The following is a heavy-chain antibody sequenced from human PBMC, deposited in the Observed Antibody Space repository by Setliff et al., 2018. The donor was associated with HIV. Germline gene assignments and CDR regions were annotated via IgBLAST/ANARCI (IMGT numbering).Heavy chain of an antibody. J-gene: IGHJ4*02. CDR1: GGSISSSNW. Sequence: SETLSLTCAVSGGSISSSNWWSWVRQSPGKGLEWIGEIYHSGSTNYNPSLKSRVTISVDTSKNQFSLKLSSVTAADTAVYYCARVIDHGARWFFDYWGQGTPVTVSS. CDR2: IYHSGST. CDR3: ARVIDHGARWFFDY. D-gene: IGHD4-17*01. V-gene: IGHV4-4*02.